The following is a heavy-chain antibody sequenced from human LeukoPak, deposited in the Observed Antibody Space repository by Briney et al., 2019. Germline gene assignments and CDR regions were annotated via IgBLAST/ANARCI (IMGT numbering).Heavy chain of an antibody. CDR3: ARDGVAELMSALDY. Sequence: GGSLRLSCAASGFTFSSYTMSWVRQAPGKGLEWVLAISGSGGSTYYADSLKGRFTISRDNAKNSLYLQMNSLRAEDTAVYYCARDGVAELMSALDYWGQGILVTVSS. V-gene: IGHV3-23*01. J-gene: IGHJ4*02. CDR2: ISGSGGST. CDR1: GFTFSSYT. D-gene: IGHD1-26*01.